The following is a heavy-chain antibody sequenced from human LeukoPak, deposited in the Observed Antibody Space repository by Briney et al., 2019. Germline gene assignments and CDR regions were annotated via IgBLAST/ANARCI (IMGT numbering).Heavy chain of an antibody. V-gene: IGHV3-74*01. D-gene: IGHD3-10*01. CDR3: ARDRGPRTGFMVREAYDY. J-gene: IGHJ4*02. CDR2: INTDGSIT. Sequence: GGSLRLSCAASGFTFSNYAMMWVRQAPGKGLVWVSRINTDGSITNYADSVKGRFSISRDNAKNTLYLQMSSLRAEDTAVYYCARDRGPRTGFMVREAYDYWGQGTLVTVSS. CDR1: GFTFSNYA.